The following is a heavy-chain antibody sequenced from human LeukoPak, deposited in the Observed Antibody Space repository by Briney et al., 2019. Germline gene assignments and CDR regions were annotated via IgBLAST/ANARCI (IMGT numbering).Heavy chain of an antibody. Sequence: SETLSLTCAVYGGSFSGYYWSWIRQPPGKGLEWIGEINHSGSTNYNPSLKSRVTISVDTSKNQFSLKLSSVTAADTAVYYCARLLRFLVNDASDIWGQGTMVTVSS. V-gene: IGHV4-34*01. D-gene: IGHD3-3*01. CDR3: ARLLRFLVNDASDI. J-gene: IGHJ3*02. CDR2: INHSGST. CDR1: GGSFSGYY.